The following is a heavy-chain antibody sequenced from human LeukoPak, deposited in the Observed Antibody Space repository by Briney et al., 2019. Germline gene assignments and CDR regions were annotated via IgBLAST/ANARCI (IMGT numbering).Heavy chain of an antibody. CDR2: IYSDGNT. Sequence: GGSLRLSCVASGFTVSSNYMSWVRQAPGKGLEWVSVIYSDGNTYYADSVKGRFTISRDNSKNTLYLQMNSLRAEDTAVYYCARGRPPFNFDYWGQGTLVTVSS. CDR1: GFTVSSNY. J-gene: IGHJ4*02. CDR3: ARGRPPFNFDY. V-gene: IGHV3-53*01.